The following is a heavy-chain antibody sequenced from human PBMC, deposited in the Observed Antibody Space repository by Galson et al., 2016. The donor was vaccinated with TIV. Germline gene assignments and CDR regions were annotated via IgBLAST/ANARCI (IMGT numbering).Heavy chain of an antibody. D-gene: IGHD3-3*01. CDR3: ARGYFLSGYPHLDP. V-gene: IGHV4-59*11. Sequence: SETLSLTCTVSGGSISSHSWSWIRQPPGKGLEWIGYIYYSGSTNYNPSLKSRVTISVDTSKNQFSLKLSSVTAAETAVDYCARGYFLSGYPHLDPWGQGTLVTVSS. CDR2: IYYSGST. CDR1: GGSISSHS. J-gene: IGHJ5*02.